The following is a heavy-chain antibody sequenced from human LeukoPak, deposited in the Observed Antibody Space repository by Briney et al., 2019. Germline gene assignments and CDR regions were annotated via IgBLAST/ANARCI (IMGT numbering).Heavy chain of an antibody. D-gene: IGHD3-22*01. V-gene: IGHV3-7*01. Sequence: GGSLRLSCAASGFTFSSYGMSWVRQAPGKGLEWVANIKQDGSEKSYVDSVKGRFTISRDNAKNSLYLQMNSLRAEDTAVYYCAREAPGFDYYDSSGLFDYWGQGTLVTVSS. CDR3: AREAPGFDYYDSSGLFDY. CDR1: GFTFSSYG. CDR2: IKQDGSEK. J-gene: IGHJ4*02.